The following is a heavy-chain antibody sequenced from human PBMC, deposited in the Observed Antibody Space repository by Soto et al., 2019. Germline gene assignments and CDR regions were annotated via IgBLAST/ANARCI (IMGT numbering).Heavy chain of an antibody. Sequence: QLQLPESGPGLVKPSETLSLTCTVSGASISGSTYYWGWIRQPPGKGLEWIGSVFYSGSTYYNPSLKSRGTISVDTSKNHFSLSLTSMTAADTAVYFCARQGAMDPKIDFWGQGTLVIVSS. CDR1: GASISGSTYY. D-gene: IGHD5-18*01. V-gene: IGHV4-39*01. CDR3: ARQGAMDPKIDF. CDR2: VFYSGST. J-gene: IGHJ4*02.